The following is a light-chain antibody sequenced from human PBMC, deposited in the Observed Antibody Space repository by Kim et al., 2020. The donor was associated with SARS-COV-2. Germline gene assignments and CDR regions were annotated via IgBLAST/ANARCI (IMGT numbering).Light chain of an antibody. V-gene: IGLV2-11*03. Sequence: SVAITSIGTSSDVGAVSWYQQHRGKVPTATIYDVSQRPSGVPARCSGSKSGNTASLTISGLQAEDEADYYCGSYAGSSDAGSYVVFGGGTQLTVL. J-gene: IGLJ2*01. CDR1: SSDVGA. CDR2: DVS. CDR3: GSYAGSSDAGSYVV.